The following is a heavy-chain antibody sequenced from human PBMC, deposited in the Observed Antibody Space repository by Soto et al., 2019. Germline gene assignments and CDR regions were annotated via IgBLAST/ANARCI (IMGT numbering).Heavy chain of an antibody. J-gene: IGHJ4*02. CDR1: GGSISSYY. Sequence: SETLSLTCTVSGGSISSYYWSWIRQPPGKGLEWIGYIYYSGSTNYNPSLKSRVTISVDTSKNQFSLKLSSVTAADTAVYYCARQGSSIAVAGTIDYWGQGTLVTVSS. V-gene: IGHV4-59*08. D-gene: IGHD6-19*01. CDR3: ARQGSSIAVAGTIDY. CDR2: IYYSGST.